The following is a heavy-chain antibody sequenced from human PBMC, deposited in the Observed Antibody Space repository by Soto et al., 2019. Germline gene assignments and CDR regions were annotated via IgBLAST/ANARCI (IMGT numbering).Heavy chain of an antibody. J-gene: IGHJ5*02. CDR3: AKDPWNNWSGLFDP. Sequence: PGGSLRLSCVTSGVTFDDYAITWLRQAPGKGLEWVCSISSSGSDTRCAGSVKGRFTISRDSSQSTVYLQMNSLRDEDTAVYCCAKDPWNNWSGLFDPWGQGTLVTVSS. CDR2: ISSSGSDT. CDR1: GVTFDDYA. V-gene: IGHV3-23*01. D-gene: IGHD1-1*01.